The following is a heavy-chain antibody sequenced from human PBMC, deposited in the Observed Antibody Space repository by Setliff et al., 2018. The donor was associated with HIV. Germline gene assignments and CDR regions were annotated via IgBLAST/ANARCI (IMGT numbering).Heavy chain of an antibody. Sequence: SVKVSCKASGGTFSSYAISWVRQAPGQGLEWMGGIIPILGIANYAQKFQGRVTITADKSTSTAYMELSSLRSEDTAVYYCARDFKATPYDSSGYYAFDIWGQGTMVTVSS. CDR1: GGTFSSYA. V-gene: IGHV1-69*10. J-gene: IGHJ3*02. D-gene: IGHD3-22*01. CDR2: IIPILGIA. CDR3: ARDFKATPYDSSGYYAFDI.